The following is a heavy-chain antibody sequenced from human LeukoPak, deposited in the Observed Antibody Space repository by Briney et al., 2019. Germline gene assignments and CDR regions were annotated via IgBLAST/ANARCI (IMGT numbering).Heavy chain of an antibody. Sequence: PSETLSLTCTVSGGSISSSSYYWGWIRQPPGKGLEWIGSIYYSGSTYYNPSLKSRVTISVDTSKNQFSLKLSSVTAADTAVYYCARESRAGGYFDYWGQGTLVTVSS. V-gene: IGHV4-39*07. CDR1: GGSISSSSYY. CDR3: ARESRAGGYFDY. CDR2: IYYSGST. J-gene: IGHJ4*02. D-gene: IGHD3-10*01.